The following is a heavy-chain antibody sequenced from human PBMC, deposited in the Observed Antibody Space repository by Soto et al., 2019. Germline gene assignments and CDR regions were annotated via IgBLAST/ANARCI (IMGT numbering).Heavy chain of an antibody. D-gene: IGHD1-7*01. CDR3: ARGTITGTTS. CDR2: IYYSGST. Sequence: SETLSLTCTVSGGSISNRGYYWSWIRQHPGKGLEWIGYIYYSGSTYYNPSLKSRVTISVDTSKNQFSLKLSSVTAADTAVYYCARGTITGTTSWGQGTLVTVSS. J-gene: IGHJ4*02. V-gene: IGHV4-31*03. CDR1: GGSISNRGYY.